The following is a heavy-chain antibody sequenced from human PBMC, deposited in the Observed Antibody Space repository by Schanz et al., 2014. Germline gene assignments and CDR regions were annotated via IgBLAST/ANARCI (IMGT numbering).Heavy chain of an antibody. D-gene: IGHD6-13*01. CDR3: ASSGAGYSSSWDFDY. V-gene: IGHV1-46*02. Sequence: QVQLVQSGAEVKKPGASVKVSCKASGYTFNNYTYVMIWVRQAPGQGLEWMGMINPSGGSTTYAQKFQGRVTMTADTSTSTAYMDRRSLRSEDTAVYYCASSGAGYSSSWDFDYWGQGTLVTVSS. CDR2: INPSGGST. J-gene: IGHJ4*02. CDR1: GYTFNNYT.